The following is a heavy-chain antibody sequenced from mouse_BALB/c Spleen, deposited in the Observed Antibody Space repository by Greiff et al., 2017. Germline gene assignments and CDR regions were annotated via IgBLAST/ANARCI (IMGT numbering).Heavy chain of an antibody. CDR1: GFTFTDYY. CDR3: ARAPDGYYVWYFDV. D-gene: IGHD2-3*01. CDR2: IRNKANGYTT. Sequence: DVHLVESGGGLVQPGGSLRLSCATSGFTFTDYYMSWVRQPPGKALEWLGFIRNKANGYTTEYSASVKGRFTISRDNSQSILYLQMNTLRAEDSATYYCARAPDGYYVWYFDVWGAGTTVTVSS. J-gene: IGHJ1*01. V-gene: IGHV7-3*02.